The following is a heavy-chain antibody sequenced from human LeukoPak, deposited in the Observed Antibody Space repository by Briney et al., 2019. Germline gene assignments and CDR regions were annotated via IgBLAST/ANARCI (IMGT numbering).Heavy chain of an antibody. J-gene: IGHJ4*02. CDR1: GFTFSSYA. CDR3: AKEKMDYGGNSGAFDY. V-gene: IGHV3-23*01. Sequence: PGGSLRLSCAASGFTFSSYAMSWVRQAPGKGLEWVSAISGSGGSTYYADSVKGRFTISRDNSKNTLYLQMNSLRAEDTAVYYCAKEKMDYGGNSGAFDYWGQGTLVTVSS. CDR2: ISGSGGST. D-gene: IGHD4-23*01.